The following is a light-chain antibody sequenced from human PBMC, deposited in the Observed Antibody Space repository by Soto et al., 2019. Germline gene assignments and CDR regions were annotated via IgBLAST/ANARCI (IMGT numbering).Light chain of an antibody. CDR2: GVS. J-gene: IGKJ1*01. CDR3: QQYGSSPPRT. CDR1: QSVSSRN. V-gene: IGKV3-20*01. Sequence: EIVFTQSPGTLSLYPGERATLSCSAIQSVSSRNLAWYQQKPGQAPRLLMYGVSSRATDVPDRFSGSGSGADFTLSISRLEPEDFAVYYCQQYGSSPPRTFGQGTKVDIK.